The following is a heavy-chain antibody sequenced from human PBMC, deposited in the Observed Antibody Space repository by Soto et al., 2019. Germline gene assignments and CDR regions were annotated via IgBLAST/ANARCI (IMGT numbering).Heavy chain of an antibody. CDR2: IYYSGST. CDR3: ARGRRYYDILSTMDV. CDR1: GGSISSGDYY. D-gene: IGHD3-9*01. Sequence: PSETLSLTCTVSGGSISSGDYYWSWIRQPPGKGLEWIGYIYYSGSTYYNPSLKSRVTISVDTSKNQFSLKLSSVTAADTAVYYCARGRRYYDILSTMDVWGQGATVTVSS. J-gene: IGHJ6*02. V-gene: IGHV4-30-4*01.